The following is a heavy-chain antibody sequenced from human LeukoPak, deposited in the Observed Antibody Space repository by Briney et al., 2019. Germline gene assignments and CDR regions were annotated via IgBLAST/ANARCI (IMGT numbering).Heavy chain of an antibody. CDR1: GYTFTGYY. V-gene: IGHV1-2*06. D-gene: IGHD3-22*01. J-gene: IGHJ3*02. Sequence: ASVQVSCKASGYTFTGYYIHWVRPAPGQGLEWMGRINPNNGGTNYAQKFLGRVTMTRDMSMSTAYMELSRLRSDDTAVYYCAGEDNSSGYRPFDIWGQGTMVTVPS. CDR3: AGEDNSSGYRPFDI. CDR2: INPNNGGT.